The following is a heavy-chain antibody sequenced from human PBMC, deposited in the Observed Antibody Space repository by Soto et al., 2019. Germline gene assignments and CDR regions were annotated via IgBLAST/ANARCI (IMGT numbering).Heavy chain of an antibody. CDR1: GLTFRDAW. J-gene: IGHJ4*02. V-gene: IGHV3-15*05. Sequence: LRLSCAVPGLTFRDAWMNWVRQAPGKGLEWVGNIKSNAAKAPPEYAESVKGRFIISRDDPKNTVYLQMSGLKTEDTAVYYCAWQGTTSFYFHSWGQGTLVTVSS. CDR2: IKSNAAKAPP. D-gene: IGHD1-1*01. CDR3: AWQGTTSFYFHS.